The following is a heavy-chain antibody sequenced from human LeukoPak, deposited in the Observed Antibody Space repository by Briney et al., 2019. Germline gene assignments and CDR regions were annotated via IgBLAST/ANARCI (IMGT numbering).Heavy chain of an antibody. D-gene: IGHD3-22*01. CDR3: ARDLSGYFDY. CDR2: ISSSSSYI. V-gene: IGHV3-21*01. CDR1: GFTFSSYS. Sequence: KAGGSLRLSCAASGFTFSSYSMNWVRRAPGKGLEWVSSISSSSSYIYYADSVKGRFTISRGNAKNSLYLQMNSLRAEDTAVYYCARDLSGYFDYWGQGTLVTVSS. J-gene: IGHJ4*02.